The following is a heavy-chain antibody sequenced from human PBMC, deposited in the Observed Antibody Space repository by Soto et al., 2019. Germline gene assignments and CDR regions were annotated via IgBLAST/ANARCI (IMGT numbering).Heavy chain of an antibody. CDR1: GFTFNNHW. V-gene: IGHV3-7*05. J-gene: IGHJ6*02. Sequence: ESGGGLVQPGGSLRLSCVASGFTFNNHWMSWVRQAPGRGLAWVANIKYDGSEKTYVDSVSGRFTISRDNSKNSLYLQMNDLTVEDTAVYYCARGHYGMDVWGQGTTVTVTS. CDR3: ARGHYGMDV. CDR2: IKYDGSEK.